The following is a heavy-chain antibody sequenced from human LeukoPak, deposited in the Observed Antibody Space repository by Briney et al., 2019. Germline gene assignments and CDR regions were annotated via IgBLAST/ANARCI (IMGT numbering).Heavy chain of an antibody. J-gene: IGHJ4*02. D-gene: IGHD3-10*01. CDR3: AKDRKVLWFGELNY. CDR1: GFTFSDYY. Sequence: GGSLRLSCAASGFTFSDYYMSWVRQAPGKGLEWVSGISGSGGSTYYADSVKGRFTISRDNSKNTLYLQMNSLRAEDTAVYYCAKDRKVLWFGELNYWGQGTLVTVSS. CDR2: ISGSGGST. V-gene: IGHV3-23*01.